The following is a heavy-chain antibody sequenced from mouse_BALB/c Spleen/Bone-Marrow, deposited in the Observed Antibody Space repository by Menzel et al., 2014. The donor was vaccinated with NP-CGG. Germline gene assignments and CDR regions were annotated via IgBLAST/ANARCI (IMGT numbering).Heavy chain of an antibody. CDR2: IDPENGDT. V-gene: IGHV14-4*02. Sequence: EVQLQQSGAELVRSGASVKLSCTASGFNIKDYYMHWVKQRPEQGLEWIGWIDPENGDTEYAPKFQGKATMTADTSSITAYLQLSSLTSEDTAVYYCNANWDYWGQGTTLTVSS. J-gene: IGHJ2*01. D-gene: IGHD4-1*01. CDR3: NANWDY. CDR1: GFNIKDYY.